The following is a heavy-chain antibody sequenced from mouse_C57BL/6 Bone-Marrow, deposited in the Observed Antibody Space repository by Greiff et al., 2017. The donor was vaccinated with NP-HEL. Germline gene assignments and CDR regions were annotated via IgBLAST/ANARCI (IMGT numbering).Heavy chain of an antibody. V-gene: IGHV5-16*01. CDR3: AREGGLRRRTYAMDY. CDR1: GFTFSDYY. J-gene: IGHJ4*01. Sequence: EVKLMESEGGLVQPGSSMKLSCTTSGFTFSDYYMAWVRQVPEKGLDWVANINYDGSSTYYLDSLKSRFIISRDNAKTILYLQMSSLKSEDTATYYCAREGGLRRRTYAMDYWGQGTSVTVSS. CDR2: INYDGSST. D-gene: IGHD2-4*01.